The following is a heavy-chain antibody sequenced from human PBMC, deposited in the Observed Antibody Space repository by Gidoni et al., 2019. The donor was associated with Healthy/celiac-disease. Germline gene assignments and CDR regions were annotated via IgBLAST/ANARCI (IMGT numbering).Heavy chain of an antibody. Sequence: QVQLVQSGAAVKKTGSSVKVSCKPSVYTFTSYGISWVRQDPGQGLEWMGWISAYNGNTNYAQKLQGRVTMTTDTSTSTAYMELRSMRSDDTAVYYCARDWRGYCSGGSCYSNWFDPWGQGTLVTVSA. J-gene: IGHJ5*02. D-gene: IGHD2-15*01. CDR1: VYTFTSYG. CDR3: ARDWRGYCSGGSCYSNWFDP. V-gene: IGHV1-18*01. CDR2: ISAYNGNT.